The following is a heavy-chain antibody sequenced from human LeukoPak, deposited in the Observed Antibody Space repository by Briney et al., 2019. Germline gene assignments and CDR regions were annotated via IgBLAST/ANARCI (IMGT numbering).Heavy chain of an antibody. CDR1: GFTFSSYS. V-gene: IGHV3-48*04. Sequence: GGSLRLSCAASGFTFSSYSVNWVRQAPGKGLEWVSYISSSGSTIYYADSVKGRFTISRDNAKNSLYLQMNSLRAEDTAVYYCARDSKSSGWYGGFDYWGQGTLVTVSS. CDR2: ISSSGSTI. J-gene: IGHJ4*02. CDR3: ARDSKSSGWYGGFDY. D-gene: IGHD6-19*01.